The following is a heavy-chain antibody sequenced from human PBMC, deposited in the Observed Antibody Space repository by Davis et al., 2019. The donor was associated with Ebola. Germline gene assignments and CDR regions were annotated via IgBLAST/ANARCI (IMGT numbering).Heavy chain of an antibody. CDR2: ISYDGSNK. V-gene: IGHV3-30-3*01. D-gene: IGHD2-21*02. CDR1: GFTFSSYA. CDR3: ARGFNCGGDCYLPPFDY. J-gene: IGHJ4*02. Sequence: GESLKISCAASGFTFSSYAMHWVRQAPGKGLEWVAVISYDGSNKYYADSVKGRFTISRDNSKNTLYLQMNSLRAEDTAVYYCARGFNCGGDCYLPPFDYWGQGTLVTVSS.